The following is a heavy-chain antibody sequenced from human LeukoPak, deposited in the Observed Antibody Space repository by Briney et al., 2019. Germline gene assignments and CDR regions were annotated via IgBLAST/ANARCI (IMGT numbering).Heavy chain of an antibody. J-gene: IGHJ6*03. CDR2: ISQSGNT. Sequence: SETLSLTCTVSGGSFNSLVYYWGWVRQSPGVGLEWIGIISQSGNTYLSPSLKSRLTMSVDTSKNHFSLSLTSVTAADTAVYFCARTEDYYFNYMDVWGKGTTVTVSS. CDR1: GGSFNSLVYY. V-gene: IGHV4-39*07. CDR3: ARTEDYYFNYMDV.